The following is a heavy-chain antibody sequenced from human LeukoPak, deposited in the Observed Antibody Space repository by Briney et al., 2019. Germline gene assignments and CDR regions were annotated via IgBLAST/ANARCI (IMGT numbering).Heavy chain of an antibody. V-gene: IGHV3-7*01. CDR2: IKQDGSEK. Sequence: GGSLRLSCAASGFTFSSYWMSWVRQAPGKGLEWVANIKQDGSEKYYVDSVKGRFTISRDNAKNSLYLQMNSVRAEDTAVYYCARVMYSSGWSFDYWGQGTLVTVSS. CDR3: ARVMYSSGWSFDY. D-gene: IGHD6-19*01. CDR1: GFTFSSYW. J-gene: IGHJ4*02.